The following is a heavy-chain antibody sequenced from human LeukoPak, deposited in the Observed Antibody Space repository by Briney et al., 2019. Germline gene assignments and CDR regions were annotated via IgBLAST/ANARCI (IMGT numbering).Heavy chain of an antibody. CDR2: MNPNSGNT. V-gene: IGHV1-8*01. D-gene: IGHD1-26*01. J-gene: IGHJ4*02. Sequence: ASVKVSCKASGYTFTSYDINWVRQATGQGLEWMGWMNPNSGNTGYAQKFQGRVTMTEDTSTDTAYMELSSLRSEDTAVYYCATARGSGSYFPFWGQGTLVTVSS. CDR1: GYTFTSYD. CDR3: ATARGSGSYFPF.